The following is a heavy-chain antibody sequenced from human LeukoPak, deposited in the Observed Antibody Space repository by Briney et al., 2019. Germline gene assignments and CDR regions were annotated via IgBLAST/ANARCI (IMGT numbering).Heavy chain of an antibody. Sequence: GGSLRLSCAASVFTFSTYWMSWVRQAPGKGLEWGSGISGGGGSTYYADSVKGRFTISRDNSKNTLYLQMNSLRAEDTAVYYCAKAPYSLGNYYVDYWGQGTLVTVSS. CDR1: VFTFSTYW. D-gene: IGHD3-10*01. CDR3: AKAPYSLGNYYVDY. CDR2: ISGGGGST. V-gene: IGHV3-23*01. J-gene: IGHJ4*02.